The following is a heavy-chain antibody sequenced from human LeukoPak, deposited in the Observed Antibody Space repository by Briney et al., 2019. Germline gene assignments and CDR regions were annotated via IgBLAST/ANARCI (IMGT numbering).Heavy chain of an antibody. CDR3: ARLSKPAATLWFGERTDY. J-gene: IGHJ4*02. CDR1: GGSISSSSYY. V-gene: IGHV4-39*01. CDR2: IYYSGST. Sequence: SETLSLTCTVSGGSISSSSYYWGWIRQPPGKGLEWIGSIYYSGSTYYNPSLNSRVTISVDTSKNQFSLKLSSVTAADTAVYYCARLSKPAATLWFGERTDYWGQGTLVTVSS. D-gene: IGHD3-10*01.